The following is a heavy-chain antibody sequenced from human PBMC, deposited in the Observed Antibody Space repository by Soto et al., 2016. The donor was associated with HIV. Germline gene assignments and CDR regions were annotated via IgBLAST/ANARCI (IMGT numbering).Heavy chain of an antibody. Sequence: QVQLVQSGAEVKKPGASVKVSCKTSGYTFTNYYIHWVRQAPGQGLEWMGIINPSGGSTSYAQKFQGRVTMTRDTSTSTVYMELTRLRSDDTAVYYCARGGYASYYYMDVWGKGTTVTVSS. CDR1: GYTFTNYY. CDR2: INPSGGST. CDR3: ARGGYASYYYMDV. V-gene: IGHV1-46*01. D-gene: IGHD1-1*01. J-gene: IGHJ6*03.